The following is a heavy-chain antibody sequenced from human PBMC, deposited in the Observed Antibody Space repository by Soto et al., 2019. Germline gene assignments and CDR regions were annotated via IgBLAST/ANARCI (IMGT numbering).Heavy chain of an antibody. CDR3: AKAKGYPAYYGMDV. CDR2: ISGSGGST. CDR1: GFTFSSYA. J-gene: IGHJ6*02. D-gene: IGHD5-12*01. Sequence: GGSLRLSCAASGFTFSSYAMSWVHQAPGKGLEWVSAISGSGGSTYYADSVKGRFTISRDNSKNTLYLQMNSLRAEDTAVYYCAKAKGYPAYYGMDVWGQGTTVTVSS. V-gene: IGHV3-23*01.